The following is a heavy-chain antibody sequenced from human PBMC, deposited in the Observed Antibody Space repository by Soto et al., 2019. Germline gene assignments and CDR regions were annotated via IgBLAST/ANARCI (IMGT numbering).Heavy chain of an antibody. CDR1: GFTVSSNY. D-gene: IGHD4-4*01. J-gene: IGHJ4*02. V-gene: IGHV3-66*01. CDR3: ARAPTVTTNFDS. Sequence: TGGSLRLSCAGSGFTVSSNYMSWVRQAPGKGLEWVSIIYSGGTTQYADSVKGRFTISKDNSKNTLYLQMNSLRVEDTAVYYCARAPTVTTNFDSWGQGTLVTVSS. CDR2: IYSGGTT.